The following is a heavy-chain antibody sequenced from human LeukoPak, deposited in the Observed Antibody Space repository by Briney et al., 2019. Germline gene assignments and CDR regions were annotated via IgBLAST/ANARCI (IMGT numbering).Heavy chain of an antibody. CDR2: INPNSGGT. Sequence: ASVKVSCKASGYTFTGYYMHWVRQAPGQGLEWMGWINPNSGGTNYAQKFQGWVTMTRDTSISTAYMELSRLRSDDTAVYYCARGPRYCSSTSCPSWFDPWGQGTLVTVSS. V-gene: IGHV1-2*04. J-gene: IGHJ5*02. CDR3: ARGPRYCSSTSCPSWFDP. D-gene: IGHD2-2*01. CDR1: GYTFTGYY.